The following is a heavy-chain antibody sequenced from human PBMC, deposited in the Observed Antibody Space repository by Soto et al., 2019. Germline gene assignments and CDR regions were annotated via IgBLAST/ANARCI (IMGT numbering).Heavy chain of an antibody. Sequence: QVQLVESGGGVVQPGRSLRLSCAASGFTFSSYGMHWVRQAPGKGLEWVAVISYDGSNKYYADSVKGRFTISRDNSKNTLYLQMNSLRAEDTAVYYCAKGYYGSGSTPFDYWGQGTLVTVSS. CDR3: AKGYYGSGSTPFDY. V-gene: IGHV3-30*18. CDR2: ISYDGSNK. D-gene: IGHD3-10*01. CDR1: GFTFSSYG. J-gene: IGHJ4*02.